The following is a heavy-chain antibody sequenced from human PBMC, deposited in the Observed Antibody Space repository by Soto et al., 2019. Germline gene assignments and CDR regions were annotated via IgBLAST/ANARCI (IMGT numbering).Heavy chain of an antibody. V-gene: IGHV4-59*01. D-gene: IGHD3-3*01. J-gene: IGHJ6*02. CDR3: ARGYYEFYRPARTGDFNYYYYGMDV. Sequence: SETLSLTCTVSGGSISSYYWSWIRQPPGKGLEWIGYIYYSGSTNYNPSLKSRVTISVDTSKNQFSLKLSSVTAADTAVYYCARGYYEFYRPARTGDFNYYYYGMDVWGQGTTVTVSS. CDR1: GGSISSYY. CDR2: IYYSGST.